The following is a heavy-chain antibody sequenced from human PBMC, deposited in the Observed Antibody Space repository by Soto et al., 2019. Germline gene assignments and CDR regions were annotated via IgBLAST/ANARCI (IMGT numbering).Heavy chain of an antibody. Sequence: QVQLQQWGAGLLKPSETLSLTCAVYGGSFSGYYWTWIRQPPGTGLEWIGEINHSGSTNYNPSLKSRVTISVDTSKHQFSLKLTSVTAADTAVYYCARGKITGLFDYWGQGTLVTVSS. CDR2: INHSGST. D-gene: IGHD2-8*02. J-gene: IGHJ4*02. V-gene: IGHV4-34*01. CDR1: GGSFSGYY. CDR3: ARGKITGLFDY.